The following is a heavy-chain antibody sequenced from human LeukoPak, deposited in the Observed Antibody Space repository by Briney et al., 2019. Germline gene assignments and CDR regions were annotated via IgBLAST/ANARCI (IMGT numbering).Heavy chain of an antibody. Sequence: GESLRISCKASGYSFTNYWISWVRQMPGKGLEWMGRIDPSDSNTNHSPSLQGHVTISADKSINTAYLQWSSLKASDTAMYYCTRLSYYGSGLLDYWGQGTRVTVSS. CDR2: IDPSDSNT. CDR1: GYSFTNYW. V-gene: IGHV5-10-1*01. CDR3: TRLSYYGSGLLDY. D-gene: IGHD3-10*01. J-gene: IGHJ4*02.